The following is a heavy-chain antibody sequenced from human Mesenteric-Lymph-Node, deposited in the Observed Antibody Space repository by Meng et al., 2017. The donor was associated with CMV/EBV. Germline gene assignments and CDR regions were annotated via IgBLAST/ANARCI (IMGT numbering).Heavy chain of an antibody. CDR2: IYRSGTT. J-gene: IGHJ5*01. Sequence: SETLSLTCAVSDGSISRGHWWSWVRQPPGKGLEWMAEIYRSGTTNYNPSLKSRVTISVDKPKNQFSLNLTSVTAADTAVYYCARDVLISSSDSWGPGILVTVSS. D-gene: IGHD6-6*01. CDR3: ARDVLISSSDS. V-gene: IGHV4-4*02. CDR1: DGSISRGHW.